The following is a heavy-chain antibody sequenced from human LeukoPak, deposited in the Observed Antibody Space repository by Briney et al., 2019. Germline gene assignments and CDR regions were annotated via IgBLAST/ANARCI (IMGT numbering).Heavy chain of an antibody. Sequence: ASVKVSCMSSDYTSSTYGISWMRQAPGQGLEWMGWISTYNGNTNYAQKFQGRVTMTTDTSTSTAYMELRSLRSDDTAIYYCARDVPGSIGTTARFDPWGQGTLVTVSS. J-gene: IGHJ5*02. CDR1: DYTSSTYG. CDR2: ISTYNGNT. CDR3: ARDVPGSIGTTARFDP. V-gene: IGHV1-18*01. D-gene: IGHD1-1*01.